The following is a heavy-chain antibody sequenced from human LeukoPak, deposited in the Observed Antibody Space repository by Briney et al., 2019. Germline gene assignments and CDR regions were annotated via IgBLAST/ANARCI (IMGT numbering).Heavy chain of an antibody. CDR2: IIPILGIA. V-gene: IGHV1-69*04. D-gene: IGHD3-3*01. CDR3: ARELGASGYYHRYIYYFDY. J-gene: IGHJ4*02. CDR1: GGTFSSYT. Sequence: SVKVSCKASGGTFSSYTISWVRQAPGQGLEWMGRIIPILGIANYAQKFQGRVTITAHKSTSTAYMELSSLRSEDTAVYYCARELGASGYYHRYIYYFDYWGQGTLVTVSS.